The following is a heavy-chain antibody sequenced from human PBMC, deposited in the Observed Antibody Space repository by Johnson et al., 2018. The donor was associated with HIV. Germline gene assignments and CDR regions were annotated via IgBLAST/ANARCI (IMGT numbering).Heavy chain of an antibody. D-gene: IGHD1-26*01. CDR1: GFTFSSYA. Sequence: QVLLLESGGGLIQPGGSLRLSCEASGFTFSSYAMNWVRQAPGKGLEWVAVISYDGSNKYYADSVKGRFTISRDNSKNTLYLQMNSLRAEDTAVYYCAGAFGELLLAFDIWGQGTMVTVSS. CDR2: ISYDGSNK. CDR3: AGAFGELLLAFDI. J-gene: IGHJ3*02. V-gene: IGHV3-30*04.